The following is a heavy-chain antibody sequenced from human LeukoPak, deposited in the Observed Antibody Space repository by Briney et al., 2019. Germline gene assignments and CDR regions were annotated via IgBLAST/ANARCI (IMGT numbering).Heavy chain of an antibody. J-gene: IGHJ3*02. V-gene: IGHV3-30-3*01. CDR2: ISYDGSNK. D-gene: IGHD1-14*01. CDR1: GFTFSSYA. Sequence: GGSLRLSCAASGFTFSSYAMHWVRQAPGKGLEWVAVISYDGSNKYYADSAKGRFTISRDNSKNTLYLQMNSLRAEDTAVYYCARDPLPYGTGSFPNAFDIWGQGTMVTVSS. CDR3: ARDPLPYGTGSFPNAFDI.